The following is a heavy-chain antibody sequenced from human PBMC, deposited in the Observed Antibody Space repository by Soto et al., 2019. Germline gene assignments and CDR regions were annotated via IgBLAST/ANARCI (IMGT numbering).Heavy chain of an antibody. CDR1: GGTFSSYT. Sequence: SVKVSCQASGGTFSSYTISWVRQAPGQGLEWMGRIIPILGIANYAQKFQGRVTITADKSTSTAYMELSSLRSEDTAVYYCASGYDSSGYYPGPWGQGTLVTVSS. J-gene: IGHJ5*02. CDR3: ASGYDSSGYYPGP. V-gene: IGHV1-69*02. D-gene: IGHD3-22*01. CDR2: IIPILGIA.